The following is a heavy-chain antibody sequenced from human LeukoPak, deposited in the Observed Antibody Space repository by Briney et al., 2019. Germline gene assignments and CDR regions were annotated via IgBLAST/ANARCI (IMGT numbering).Heavy chain of an antibody. J-gene: IGHJ4*02. Sequence: GGSLRLSCVVSELNFKTHAMHWVRQAPGKGLEWVAGLSFDASGRNYADSVKGRFTISRDNSKNTLYLQMHSLSPEDTAVYFCARDLQEISSFYFDYWGQGSLVTVSS. CDR2: LSFDASGR. D-gene: IGHD3-16*02. V-gene: IGHV3-30*04. CDR3: ARDLQEISSFYFDY. CDR1: ELNFKTHA.